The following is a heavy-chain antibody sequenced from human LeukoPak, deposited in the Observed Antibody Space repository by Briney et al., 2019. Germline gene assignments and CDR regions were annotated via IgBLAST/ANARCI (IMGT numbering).Heavy chain of an antibody. CDR3: ARVVRKITFGGVIAEDYFDY. CDR2: IYPSGST. CDR1: GGSISSGDYY. V-gene: IGHV4-61*02. Sequence: PSETLSLTCTVSGGSISSGDYYWSWIRQPAGKGLEWIGRIYPSGSTNYNPSLKSRVTMSVDTSKNQFSLMLSSVTAADTAVYYCARVVRKITFGGVIAEDYFDYWGQGTLVTVSS. D-gene: IGHD3-16*02. J-gene: IGHJ4*02.